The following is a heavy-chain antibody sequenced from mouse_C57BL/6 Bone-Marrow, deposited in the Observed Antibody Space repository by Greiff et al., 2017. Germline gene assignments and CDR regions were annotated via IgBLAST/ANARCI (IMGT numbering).Heavy chain of an antibody. CDR3: VRQGVAGSSAWFAY. CDR1: GYSFNTYA. J-gene: IGHJ3*01. V-gene: IGHV10-1*01. CDR2: IRSKSNNYAT. Sequence: EVQLVEPGGGLVQPKGSLKLSCAASGYSFNTYAMNWVRQAPGQGLEWVARIRSKSNNYATYYADSVKDRFTISRDDSESMLYLQMNNWKTEDTAMYYCVRQGVAGSSAWFAYWGQGTLVTVSA. D-gene: IGHD1-1*01.